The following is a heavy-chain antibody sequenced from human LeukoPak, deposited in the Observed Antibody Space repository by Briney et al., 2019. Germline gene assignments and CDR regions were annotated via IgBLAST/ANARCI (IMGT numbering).Heavy chain of an antibody. CDR3: AEGRLAVVGVGYSGRNV. Sequence: ASVKVSCKASGYTFTSYGISWVRQAPGQGLEWMGWISAYNGNTNYAQKLQGRVTMTTDTSTSTAYMELRSLRSDDTAVYYCAEGRLAVVGVGYSGRNVWAKGPRSPSP. CDR1: GYTFTSYG. V-gene: IGHV1-18*01. CDR2: ISAYNGNT. J-gene: IGHJ6*02. D-gene: IGHD2-15*01.